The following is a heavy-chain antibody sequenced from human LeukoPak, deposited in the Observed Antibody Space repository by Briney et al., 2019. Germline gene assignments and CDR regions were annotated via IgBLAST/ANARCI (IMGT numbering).Heavy chain of an antibody. J-gene: IGHJ4*02. D-gene: IGHD3-10*01. Sequence: SETLSLTCAVYGGSFSAYYWSLIRQAPGKGLEWIGEIKHSGSTNYNPSLKSRVTISLDTSKKQFSLKLRSVTAAVTAVYYCARRPLRFGEDYFDDWGQGTLVTVSS. CDR1: GGSFSAYY. CDR3: ARRPLRFGEDYFDD. V-gene: IGHV4-34*01. CDR2: IKHSGST.